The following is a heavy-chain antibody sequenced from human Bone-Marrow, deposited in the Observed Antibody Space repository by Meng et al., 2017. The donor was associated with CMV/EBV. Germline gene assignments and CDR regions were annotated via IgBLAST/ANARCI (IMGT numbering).Heavy chain of an antibody. V-gene: IGHV3-7*01. Sequence: GGSLRLSCAASGFTSSSYWMSWVRQAPGKGLEWVANIKQDGSEKYYVVSVKGRFTISRDNAKNSLYLQMNSLRAEDTAVYYCARDSPPEDIVVVPAAPYGMVVWGEGTTITFSS. J-gene: IGHJ6*02. D-gene: IGHD2-2*01. CDR3: ARDSPPEDIVVVPAAPYGMVV. CDR1: GFTSSSYW. CDR2: IKQDGSEK.